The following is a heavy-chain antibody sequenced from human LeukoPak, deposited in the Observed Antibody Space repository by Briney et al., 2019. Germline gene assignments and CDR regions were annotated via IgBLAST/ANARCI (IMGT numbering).Heavy chain of an antibody. CDR2: ISNSGSTM. CDR3: AKVTYGSGTYGAFDY. J-gene: IGHJ4*02. V-gene: IGHV3-48*01. CDR1: GFTFSSYG. Sequence: GGTLRLSCAASGFTFSSYGMSWVRQAPGKGLEWLSYISNSGSTMYYADAVKGRFTVSRDNSKNTLYLQMNSLRAEDTAVYYCAKVTYGSGTYGAFDYWGQGTVVTVSS. D-gene: IGHD3-10*01.